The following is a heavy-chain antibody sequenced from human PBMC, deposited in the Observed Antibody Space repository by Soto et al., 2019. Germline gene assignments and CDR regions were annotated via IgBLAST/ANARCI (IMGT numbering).Heavy chain of an antibody. CDR2: ISLDGSNK. CDR3: ARLPGTLVTGLCISLLEGRETLSDVAV. J-gene: IGHJ6*04. V-gene: IGHV3-30-3*01. Sequence: QMELVESGGGVVQPGESLRLSCAASGFTFNYYPMHWVRQTPGKGLEWVEVISLDGSNKSYADSVKGRFNISRDNSKNMLYLEMKILRPEDEAVYYCARLPGTLVTGLCISLLEGRETLSDVAVGGKETTVSFSS. D-gene: IGHD2-21*02. CDR1: GFTFNYYP.